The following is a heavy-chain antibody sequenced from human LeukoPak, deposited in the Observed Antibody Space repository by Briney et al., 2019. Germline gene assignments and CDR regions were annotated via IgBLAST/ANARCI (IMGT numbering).Heavy chain of an antibody. J-gene: IGHJ4*02. CDR2: FNHNWGA. V-gene: IGHV4-34*01. CDR1: SGSFSGYY. Sequence: SETRSLTCAVYSGSFSGYYWTWFRQPPGKGLEWIGEFNHNWGAKYNPSLKSRVTISVDTSKNHLSLSLNSVTTADTAVYYCAASLWFGIYPDYWGQGSLVTVSS. D-gene: IGHD3-10*01. CDR3: AASLWFGIYPDY.